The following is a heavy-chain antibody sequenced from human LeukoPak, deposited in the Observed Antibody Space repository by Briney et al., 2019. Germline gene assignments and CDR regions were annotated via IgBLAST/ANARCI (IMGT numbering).Heavy chain of an antibody. Sequence: GGTLRLSCAASGFTFSSYGMSWVRPAPGKGLEWVSAISGSGGSTYYADSVKGRFTISRDNSKNTLYLQMNSLRAEDTAVYYCAKVPMVRGVIMGYYYYMDVWGKGTTVTISS. CDR2: ISGSGGST. J-gene: IGHJ6*03. CDR1: GFTFSSYG. CDR3: AKVPMVRGVIMGYYYYMDV. V-gene: IGHV3-23*01. D-gene: IGHD3-10*01.